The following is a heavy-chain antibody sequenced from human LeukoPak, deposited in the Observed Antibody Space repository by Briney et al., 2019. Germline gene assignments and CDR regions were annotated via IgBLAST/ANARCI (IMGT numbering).Heavy chain of an antibody. J-gene: IGHJ4*02. CDR3: ARDHYYGSGSFGY. Sequence: GGSLRLSCAASGFTFSSYGMHWVRQAPGKGPEWVAVIWYDGSNKYYADSVKGRFTISRDNSKNTLYLQMNSLRAEDTAVYYCARDHYYGSGSFGYWGQGTLVTVSS. CDR1: GFTFSSYG. CDR2: IWYDGSNK. D-gene: IGHD3-10*01. V-gene: IGHV3-33*01.